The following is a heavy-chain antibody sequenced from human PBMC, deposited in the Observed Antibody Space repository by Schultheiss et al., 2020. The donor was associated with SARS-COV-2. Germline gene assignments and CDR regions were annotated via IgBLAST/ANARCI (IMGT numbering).Heavy chain of an antibody. V-gene: IGHV3-30*03. CDR1: GFTFSSYG. CDR2: ISYDGSNK. D-gene: IGHD3-3*01. J-gene: IGHJ6*03. Sequence: GGSLRLSCAASGFTFSSYGMHWVRQAPGKGLEWVAVISYDGSNKYYADSVKGRFTISRDNSKNTLYLQMNSLRAEDTAVYYCASEGVYTIFRLYYYYMDVWGKGTTVTVSS. CDR3: ASEGVYTIFRLYYYYMDV.